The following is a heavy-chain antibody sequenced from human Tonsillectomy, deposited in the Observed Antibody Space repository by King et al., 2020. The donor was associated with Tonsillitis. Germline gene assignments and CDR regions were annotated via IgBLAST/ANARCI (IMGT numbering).Heavy chain of an antibody. V-gene: IGHV1-18*04. D-gene: IGHD6-19*01. J-gene: IGHJ4*02. Sequence: VQLVESGAEVKKPGASVRVSCKTSGYTFTSYGISWVRQAPGQGLEWMGWISPYNDNTNYAQKLQGRVTMTTDTSPSTAYMELRSLRSDDTAVYYCARERDVAGLFVDYWGQGTLVTVSS. CDR1: GYTFTSYG. CDR2: ISPYNDNT. CDR3: ARERDVAGLFVDY.